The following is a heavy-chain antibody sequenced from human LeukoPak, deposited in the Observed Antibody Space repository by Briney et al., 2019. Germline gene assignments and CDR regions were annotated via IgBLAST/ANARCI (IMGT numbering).Heavy chain of an antibody. CDR1: GFTFSHYW. CDR2: MRQDGSDK. CDR3: AREGNAFDV. V-gene: IGHV3-7*01. Sequence: RGSLRLSCAASGFTFSHYWMTWVRRAPGKGLEWVTNMRQDGSDKYYVDFVKGRFTISRDNAKNSLYLQMNNLRAEDTAVYYCAREGNAFDVWGQGTMVTVSS. J-gene: IGHJ3*01. D-gene: IGHD3-10*01.